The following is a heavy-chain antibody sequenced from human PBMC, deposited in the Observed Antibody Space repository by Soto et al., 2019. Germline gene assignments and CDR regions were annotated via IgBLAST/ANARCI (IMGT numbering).Heavy chain of an antibody. J-gene: IGHJ6*02. V-gene: IGHV3-7*05. CDR3: ARANYGDFIGYYYYGMDV. Sequence: EVQLVESGGGLVQPGGSLRLSCAASGFTFSRYWMSWVRQAPGKGLEWVANIKQDGSEKYYVDSVKGRFIISRDNAKNSLYLQMNSLRAEDTAVYYCARANYGDFIGYYYYGMDVWGQGTTVTVSS. D-gene: IGHD4-17*01. CDR1: GFTFSRYW. CDR2: IKQDGSEK.